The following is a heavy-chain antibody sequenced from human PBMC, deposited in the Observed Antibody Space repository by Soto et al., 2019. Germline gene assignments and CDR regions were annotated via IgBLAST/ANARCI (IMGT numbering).Heavy chain of an antibody. Sequence: QVQLQESGPGLVKPSQTLSLTCTVSGGSISSGGYYWSWIRQHPGKGLEWIGYIYYSGSTYYNPSLKSRVTISVDTSKNQFSLKLTSVTAADTAVYYCARGWIGGDYYYYMDVWGKGTTVTVSS. D-gene: IGHD3-10*01. CDR2: IYYSGST. CDR1: GGSISSGGYY. V-gene: IGHV4-31*03. J-gene: IGHJ6*03. CDR3: ARGWIGGDYYYYMDV.